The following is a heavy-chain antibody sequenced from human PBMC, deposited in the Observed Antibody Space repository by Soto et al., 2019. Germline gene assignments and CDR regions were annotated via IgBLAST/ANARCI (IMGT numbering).Heavy chain of an antibody. V-gene: IGHV3-33*01. CDR3: ARDQYYDSSGYYGSDY. CDR1: GFTFSSYG. CDR2: IWYDGSNK. J-gene: IGHJ4*02. Sequence: GGSLRLSCAASGFTFSSYGMHWVRQATGKGLEWVAVIWYDGSNKYYADSVKGRFTISRDNSKNTLYLQMNSLRAEDTAVYYCARDQYYDSSGYYGSDYWGQGTLVTVSS. D-gene: IGHD3-22*01.